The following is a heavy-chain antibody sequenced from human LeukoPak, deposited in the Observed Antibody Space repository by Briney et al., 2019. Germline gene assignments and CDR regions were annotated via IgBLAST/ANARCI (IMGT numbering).Heavy chain of an antibody. CDR1: GYSLSSTYY. D-gene: IGHD1-1*01. V-gene: IGHV4-38-2*02. Sequence: PSETLSLTCTVSGYSLSSTYYGAGTRQPPGKGLEWIETISHSGKTYYTPSLESRLTISLDTSKNHFSLRLTSVTAADTAVYCCARVNAPVATFDYWVRGALVAVSS. J-gene: IGHJ4*02. CDR3: ARVNAPVATFDY. CDR2: ISHSGKT.